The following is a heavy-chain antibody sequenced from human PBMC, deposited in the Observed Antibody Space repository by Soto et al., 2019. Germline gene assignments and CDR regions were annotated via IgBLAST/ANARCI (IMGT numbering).Heavy chain of an antibody. CDR1: GFTFRNYD. J-gene: IGHJ6*02. CDR2: ISAAGDP. Sequence: EVQLVESGGGLVQPGGSLRLSCEASGFTFRNYDMHWVRQGTGKGLEWVSGISAAGDPDYADSVEGRFTISRENAQNSFFLQMDSLRVGDTDVYYCARTDRDFYGLDVWGQGTTVMVSS. V-gene: IGHV3-13*05. CDR3: ARTDRDFYGLDV.